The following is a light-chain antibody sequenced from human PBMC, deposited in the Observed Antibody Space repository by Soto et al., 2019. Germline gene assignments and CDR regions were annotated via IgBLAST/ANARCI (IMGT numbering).Light chain of an antibody. Sequence: EVMMTQSPATLSVSPGERVTFSCRASQSVTTNLAWYQHKPGQSPRLLISDASTGASGIPARFSGSGSGTEFTLTISSLQSEDSALYYCQHYNNWPPGRTFGQGTKVDIK. CDR3: QHYNNWPPGRT. J-gene: IGKJ1*01. CDR1: QSVTTN. CDR2: DAS. V-gene: IGKV3-15*01.